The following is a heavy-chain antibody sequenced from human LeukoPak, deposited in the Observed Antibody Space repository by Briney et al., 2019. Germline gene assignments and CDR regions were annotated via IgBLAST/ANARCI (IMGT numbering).Heavy chain of an antibody. V-gene: IGHV3-21*01. CDR3: MSYAGRSDDY. J-gene: IGHJ4*02. CDR1: GFTFSRYS. CDR2: ISSSSSYR. Sequence: GGSLRLSCAASGFTFSRYSMNWVRQAPGKGLEWVSSISSSSSYRYYADSVKGRFTISRDNAKNSLHLQMNSLRAVDTAVYYCMSYAGRSDDYWGQGTLVTVSS. D-gene: IGHD3-16*01.